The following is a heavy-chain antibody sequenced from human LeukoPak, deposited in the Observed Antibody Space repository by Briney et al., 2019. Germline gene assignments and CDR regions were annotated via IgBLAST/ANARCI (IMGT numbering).Heavy chain of an antibody. V-gene: IGHV1-2*02. CDR3: ARTREGVWGSYSP. CDR2: INPKSGGT. Sequence: ASVKVSCKASGYSFTDYYIHWVRLAPGQGLEWMGWINPKSGGTHYAQKSQGRVSMTRDTSINTVHLELSSLKTNDTAVYYCARTREGVWGSYSPWGQGTLVTVSS. D-gene: IGHD3-16*01. CDR1: GYSFTDYY. J-gene: IGHJ4*02.